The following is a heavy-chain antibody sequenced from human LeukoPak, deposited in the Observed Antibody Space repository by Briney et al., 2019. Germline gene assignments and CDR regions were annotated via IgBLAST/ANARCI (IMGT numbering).Heavy chain of an antibody. J-gene: IGHJ4*02. V-gene: IGHV3-30-3*02. CDR1: GFTFSSYV. D-gene: IGHD2-15*01. Sequence: GGSLRLSCAASGFTFSSYVMYWVRQAPGKGLEWVAAISNDESNKYYADSVKGRFTISRDNSKNRLYLQMNSLRAEDTAVYYCAKYGWYCGGGSCYFDYWGQGTLVTVSS. CDR3: AKYGWYCGGGSCYFDY. CDR2: ISNDESNK.